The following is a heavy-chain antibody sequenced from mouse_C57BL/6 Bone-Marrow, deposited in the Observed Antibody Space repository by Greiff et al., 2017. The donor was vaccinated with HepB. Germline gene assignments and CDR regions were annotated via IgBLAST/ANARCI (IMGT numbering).Heavy chain of an antibody. CDR3: ARSIRAWFAY. Sequence: VQLQQSGAELVKPGASVKLSCKASGYTFTSYWMHWVKQRPGQCLEWIGMIHPNSGSTNYNEKFKSKATLTVDKSSSTAYMQLSSLTSEDSAVYYCARSIRAWFAYWGQGTLVTVSA. J-gene: IGHJ3*01. CDR1: GYTFTSYW. V-gene: IGHV1-64*01. CDR2: IHPNSGST.